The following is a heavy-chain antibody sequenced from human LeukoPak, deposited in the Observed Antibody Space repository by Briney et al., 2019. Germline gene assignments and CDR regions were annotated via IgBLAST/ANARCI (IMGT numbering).Heavy chain of an antibody. D-gene: IGHD2-15*01. CDR3: AKFCSGGSRLLLPI. V-gene: IGHV3-23*01. Sequence: GGSLRLSCAASGFTFSSYAMNWVRQAPGKGLEWVSGISGSGGSTYYADSVKGRFTISRDNSKNTLYLQMNSLRAEDTAVYYCAKFCSGGSRLLLPIWGQGTLVTVSS. CDR1: GFTFSSYA. J-gene: IGHJ4*02. CDR2: ISGSGGST.